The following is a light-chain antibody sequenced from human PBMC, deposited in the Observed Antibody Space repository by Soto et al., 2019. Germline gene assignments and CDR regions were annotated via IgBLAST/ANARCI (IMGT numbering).Light chain of an antibody. CDR3: SSYTSSSTLHV. J-gene: IGLJ1*01. V-gene: IGLV2-14*01. CDR1: SSDVGGYNY. CDR2: DVS. Sequence: QSALTQSASVSGYPGQSITISCTGTSSDVGGYNYVSWYQQHPGKAPKLMIYDVSNRPSGVSNRFSGSKSGNTASLTISGLQAEDEADYYCSSYTSSSTLHVFGTGTKLTVL.